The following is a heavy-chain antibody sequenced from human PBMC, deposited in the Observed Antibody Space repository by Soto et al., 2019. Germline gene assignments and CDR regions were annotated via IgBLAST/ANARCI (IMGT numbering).Heavy chain of an antibody. D-gene: IGHD1-26*01. J-gene: IGHJ4*02. Sequence: GGSLRLSCAASGFTFSSYAMSSVRQAPGKGLEWVSAISGSGGSTYYTDSVKGRFTISRDNSKNTLYLQMNSLRAEDTAVYYCAGFWTWELPFDYWGQGTQVTVSS. CDR1: GFTFSSYA. CDR2: ISGSGGST. CDR3: AGFWTWELPFDY. V-gene: IGHV3-23*01.